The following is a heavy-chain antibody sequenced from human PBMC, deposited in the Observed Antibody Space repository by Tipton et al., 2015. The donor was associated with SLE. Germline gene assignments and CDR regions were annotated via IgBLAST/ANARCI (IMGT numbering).Heavy chain of an antibody. Sequence: TLSLTCTVSGGSISSHDWSWIRQPPGKGMEGIGYIYYSWSTNYNSSLTSRVTISVDTSKNQFSLKLSSVTAADTAVYYCARDLESSSFDYWGQGTLVTVSS. CDR3: ARDLESSSFDY. CDR2: IYYSWST. J-gene: IGHJ4*02. D-gene: IGHD6-13*01. V-gene: IGHV4-59*11. CDR1: GGSISSHD.